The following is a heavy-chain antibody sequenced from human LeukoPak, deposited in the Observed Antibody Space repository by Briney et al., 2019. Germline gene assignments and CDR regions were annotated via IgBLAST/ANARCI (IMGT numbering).Heavy chain of an antibody. J-gene: IGHJ6*04. CDR1: GGSFSGYF. CDR2: INHSGST. Sequence: SETLSLTCAVYGGSFSGYFWSWIRQPPGKGLEWIGEINHSGSTNHNPSLKSRVTISVDKSKNQFSLKLSSVTAADTAVYYCARDLGGSSGDVWGKGTTVTVSS. V-gene: IGHV4-34*01. CDR3: ARDLGGSSGDV. D-gene: IGHD3-22*01.